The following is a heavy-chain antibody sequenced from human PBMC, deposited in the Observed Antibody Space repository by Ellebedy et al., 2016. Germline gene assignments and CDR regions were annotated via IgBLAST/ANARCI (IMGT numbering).Heavy chain of an antibody. Sequence: GGSLRLXXAASGFTFSNYVMSWVRQAPGRGLEWVSGISRSGDIIDYADSVKGRFTISRDNSKNTLFLQMNSLRVEDTAVYYCARCRSSVWYDWFDPWGQGTLVTVSS. CDR2: ISRSGDII. V-gene: IGHV3-23*01. CDR3: ARCRSSVWYDWFDP. CDR1: GFTFSNYV. D-gene: IGHD6-13*01. J-gene: IGHJ5*02.